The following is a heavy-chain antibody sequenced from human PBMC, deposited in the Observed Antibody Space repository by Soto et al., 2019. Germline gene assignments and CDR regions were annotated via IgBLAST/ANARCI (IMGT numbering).Heavy chain of an antibody. V-gene: IGHV1-69*02. Sequence: QVQLVQSGAEVKKPGSSVKVSCKASGGTFSSYTISWVRQAPGQGLEWMGRIIPILGIANYAQKFQGRVTITADKSTSTAYMELSSLRSGDTAVYYCARGGAGYGMDVWGQGTTVTVSS. CDR1: GGTFSSYT. CDR3: ARGGAGYGMDV. CDR2: IIPILGIA. J-gene: IGHJ6*02.